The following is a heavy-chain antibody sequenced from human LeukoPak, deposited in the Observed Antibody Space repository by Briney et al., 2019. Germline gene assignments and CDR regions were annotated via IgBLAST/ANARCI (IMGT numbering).Heavy chain of an antibody. CDR1: GGTFSSYA. V-gene: IGHV1-69*06. CDR2: IIPSLGTA. J-gene: IGHJ5*02. CDR3: ARDNSVGETAWWFDP. Sequence: ASVKVSCKASGGTFSSYAISWVRQAPGQGLEWMGGIIPSLGTANYAQKFKGRVTITADKSTSTAYMELSSLRSEDTAVYYCARDNSVGETAWWFDPWGQGTLVTVSS. D-gene: IGHD1-26*01.